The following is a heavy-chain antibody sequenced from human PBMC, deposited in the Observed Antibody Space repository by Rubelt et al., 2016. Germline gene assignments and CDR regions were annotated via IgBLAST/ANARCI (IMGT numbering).Heavy chain of an antibody. CDR2: ISYDGSNK. CDR3: AREREADY. J-gene: IGHJ4*02. D-gene: IGHD1-26*01. V-gene: IGHV3-30*04. Sequence: QVQLVESGGGVVQPGRSLRLSCAASGFTFSSYAMHWVRQAPGKGLEWVAVISYDGSNKYYADSVKGRVTISRDNAKNSLYLQMNSLRAEDTAVYYCAREREADYWGRGTLVTVSS. CDR1: GFTFSSYA.